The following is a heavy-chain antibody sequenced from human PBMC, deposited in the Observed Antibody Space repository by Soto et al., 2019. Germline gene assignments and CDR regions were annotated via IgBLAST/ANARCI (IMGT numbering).Heavy chain of an antibody. CDR2: ISPKSTYR. J-gene: IGHJ4*02. CDR3: ARGGGGGLFEH. D-gene: IGHD2-21*01. V-gene: IGHV3-11*06. Sequence: GGSLRLSCATSGFPFGDYYMSWIRQAPGKGLEWLSHISPKSTYRNYADSVKGRFTISRDNTKSSLFLQMNSLGVEDTAVYYCARGGGGGLFEHWGQGVLVTVSS. CDR1: GFPFGDYY.